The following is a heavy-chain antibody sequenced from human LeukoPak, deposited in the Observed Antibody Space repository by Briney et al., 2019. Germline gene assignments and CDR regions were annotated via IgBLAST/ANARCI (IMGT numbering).Heavy chain of an antibody. D-gene: IGHD5-18*01. CDR3: SRGGMGIQLWLFDY. CDR2: INPSGGST. Sequence: ASVKVSCMAPGFAFSSHYLQWGRPAPGQGLELMGIINPSGGSTSYAQKLQGRVTMTQDTSTSTALMALRTLGSEDPAVFFCSRGGMGIQLWLFDYCGEGSLVTVSS. V-gene: IGHV1-46*01. CDR1: GFAFSSHY. J-gene: IGHJ4*02.